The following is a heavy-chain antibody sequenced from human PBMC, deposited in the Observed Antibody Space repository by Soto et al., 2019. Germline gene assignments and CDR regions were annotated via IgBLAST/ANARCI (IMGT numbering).Heavy chain of an antibody. Sequence: QVQLVESGGGVVQPGGSLRLSCAASGFIFSTYAMYWVRQTPGKGLEWVAVISYDGNSNFYTDSVKGRFTISRDNSRNTLYLQMNNLRTEYTALYFCARDSVPLAGTSWEGNRLDPWGQGTLVTVSS. D-gene: IGHD6-13*01. J-gene: IGHJ5*02. V-gene: IGHV3-30-3*01. CDR2: ISYDGNSN. CDR3: ARDSVPLAGTSWEGNRLDP. CDR1: GFIFSTYA.